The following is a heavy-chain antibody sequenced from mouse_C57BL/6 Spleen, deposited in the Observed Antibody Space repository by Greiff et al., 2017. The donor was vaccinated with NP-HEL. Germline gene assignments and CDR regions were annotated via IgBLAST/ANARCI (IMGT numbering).Heavy chain of an antibody. V-gene: IGHV1-4*01. CDR1: GYTFTSYT. CDR2: INPSSGYT. J-gene: IGHJ3*01. CDR3: AREETYYSNYVDWFAY. Sequence: QVQLQQSGAELARPGASVKMSCKASGYTFTSYTMHWVKQRPGQGLEWIGYINPSSGYTKYNQKFKDKATLTADKSSSTAYMQLSSLTSEDSAVYYCAREETYYSNYVDWFAYWGQGTLVTVSA. D-gene: IGHD2-5*01.